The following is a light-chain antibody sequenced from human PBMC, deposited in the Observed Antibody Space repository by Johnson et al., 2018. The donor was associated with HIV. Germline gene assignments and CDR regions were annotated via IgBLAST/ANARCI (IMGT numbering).Light chain of an antibody. V-gene: IGLV1-51*02. Sequence: QSVLTQPPSVSAAPGQKVTISCSGSSSNIVNNYVSWYQQLPGTAPKLLIYENNKRPSGIPARFSGPKSGTSATLGITGLQTRDEADYYCGTWDSSMSAGGVFGTGTKVTVL. J-gene: IGLJ1*01. CDR3: GTWDSSMSAGGV. CDR2: ENN. CDR1: SSNIVNNY.